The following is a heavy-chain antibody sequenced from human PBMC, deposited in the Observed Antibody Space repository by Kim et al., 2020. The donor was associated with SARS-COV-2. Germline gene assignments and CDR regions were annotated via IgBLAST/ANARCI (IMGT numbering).Heavy chain of an antibody. V-gene: IGHV3-33*06. CDR2: IWYDGSNK. CDR3: AKSGPNGRLWWSSGAFDI. CDR1: GFTFSSYG. J-gene: IGHJ3*02. D-gene: IGHD2-21*01. Sequence: GGSLRLSCAASGFTFSSYGMHWVRQAPGKGLEWVAVIWYDGSNKYYADSVKGRFTISRDNSKNTLYLQMNSLRAEDTAVYYCAKSGPNGRLWWSSGAFDIWGQGTMVTVSS.